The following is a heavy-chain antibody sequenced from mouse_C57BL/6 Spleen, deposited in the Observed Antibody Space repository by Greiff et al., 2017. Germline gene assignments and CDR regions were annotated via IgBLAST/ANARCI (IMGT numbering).Heavy chain of an antibody. CDR3: ARAEYLDY. J-gene: IGHJ2*01. V-gene: IGHV5-16*01. CDR2: INYDGSST. CDR1: GFSFSDYS. Sequence: EVHLVESEGGLVQPGSSMKLSCTVSGFSFSDYSMAWVRQVPEKGLEWVANINYDGSSTYYLDSLKSRFIISRDNAKNILYLKRSSVKYEDTATYYCARAEYLDYWGQGTTLTVSS.